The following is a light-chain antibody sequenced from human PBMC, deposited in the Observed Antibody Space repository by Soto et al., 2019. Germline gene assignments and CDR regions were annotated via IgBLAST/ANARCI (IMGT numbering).Light chain of an antibody. CDR2: EVS. CDR1: SSDVGAYNY. V-gene: IGLV2-8*01. CDR3: SSYAGSINLI. Sequence: QSALTQPPSASGSLGQSVTISCTGTSSDVGAYNYVSWYQQHPGKAPKLIIYEVSKRPSGVPDRFSGSKSGNTASLTVSGLQAEDGADYYCSSYAGSINLIFGGGTKVTVL. J-gene: IGLJ2*01.